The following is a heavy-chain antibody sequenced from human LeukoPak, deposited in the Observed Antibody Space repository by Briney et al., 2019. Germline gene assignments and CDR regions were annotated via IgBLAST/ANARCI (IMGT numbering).Heavy chain of an antibody. D-gene: IGHD2-15*01. CDR2: INPSGGST. Sequence: GASVKVSCKASGYTFTSYYMHWVRQAPGQGLEWMGIINPSGGSTSYAQKSQGRVTMTRDTSTSTVYMELSSLRSEDTAVYYCARGVRYCSGGSCYYFDYWGQGTLVTVSS. V-gene: IGHV1-46*01. J-gene: IGHJ4*02. CDR1: GYTFTSYY. CDR3: ARGVRYCSGGSCYYFDY.